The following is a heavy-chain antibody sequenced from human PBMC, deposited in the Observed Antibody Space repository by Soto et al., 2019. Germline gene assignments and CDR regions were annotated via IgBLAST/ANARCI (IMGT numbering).Heavy chain of an antibody. V-gene: IGHV1-8*01. J-gene: IGHJ4*02. CDR1: GYTFTSYD. D-gene: IGHD2-15*01. CDR2: MNPNSGNT. Sequence: QVQLVQSGAAVKKPGASVKVSCKASGYTFTSYDINWVRQATGQGLEWMGWMNPNSGNTGYAQKFQGRVTMTRNTSISTAYMELSSLRSEDTAVYYCAIHPSGYCSGGSCYRLDYWGQGTLVTVSS. CDR3: AIHPSGYCSGGSCYRLDY.